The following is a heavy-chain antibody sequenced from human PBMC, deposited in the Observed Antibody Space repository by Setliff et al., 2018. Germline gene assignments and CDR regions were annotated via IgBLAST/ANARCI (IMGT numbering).Heavy chain of an antibody. Sequence: VASVKVSCKASGYTFTSYAMHWVRQAPGQRLEWMGWINAGNGNTKYSQKFQGRVTITRDTSASTAYMELSSLRSEDTAVYYCATHGGYYYDSSGSFGAYWGQGTLVTVSS. J-gene: IGHJ4*02. D-gene: IGHD3-22*01. CDR1: GYTFTSYA. V-gene: IGHV1-3*01. CDR2: INAGNGNT. CDR3: ATHGGYYYDSSGSFGAY.